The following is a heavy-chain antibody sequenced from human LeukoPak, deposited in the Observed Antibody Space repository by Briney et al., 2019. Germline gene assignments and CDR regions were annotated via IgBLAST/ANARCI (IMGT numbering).Heavy chain of an antibody. Sequence: PSETLSLTCTVSGGSISSYYWSWIRQPPGKGLEWIGYIYYSGSTNYNPSLKSRVTISVDTSKNQFSLKLSSVTAEDTAVYYCAKDNGLYYYDSSDHPFFDYWGQGTLVTVSS. CDR3: AKDNGLYYYDSSDHPFFDY. J-gene: IGHJ4*02. CDR1: GGSISSYY. CDR2: IYYSGST. V-gene: IGHV4-59*01. D-gene: IGHD3-22*01.